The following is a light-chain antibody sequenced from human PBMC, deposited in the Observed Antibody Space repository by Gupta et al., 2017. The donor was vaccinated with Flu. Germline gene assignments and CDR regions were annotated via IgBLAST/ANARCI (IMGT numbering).Light chain of an antibody. V-gene: IGLV2-14*01. Sequence: QSPLTQPASLSGSPGQSITISCPGTSSDIGAYHFVYCYQHHPGEAPKLLIFEVSRRPPGISERFSGSRTGNMASLTVSGLQTDDEADYYCTSWTRSDTLVFGTGSKVTV. CDR3: TSWTRSDTLV. CDR1: SSDIGAYHF. CDR2: EVS. J-gene: IGLJ1*01.